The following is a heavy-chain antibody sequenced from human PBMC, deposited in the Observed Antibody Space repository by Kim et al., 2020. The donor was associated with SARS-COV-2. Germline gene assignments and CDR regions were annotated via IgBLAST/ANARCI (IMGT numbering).Heavy chain of an antibody. CDR2: ISYDGSNK. CDR1: GFTFSSYG. CDR3: ARDGVDYVSSGYQYDFDY. D-gene: IGHD3-22*01. V-gene: IGHV3-30*03. Sequence: GGSLRLSCAASGFTFSSYGMHWVRQAPGKGLEWVAVISYDGSNKYYADSVKGRFTISRDNSKNTLYLQMNSLRAEDTAVYYCARDGVDYVSSGYQYDFDYWGQGTLVTVSS. J-gene: IGHJ4*02.